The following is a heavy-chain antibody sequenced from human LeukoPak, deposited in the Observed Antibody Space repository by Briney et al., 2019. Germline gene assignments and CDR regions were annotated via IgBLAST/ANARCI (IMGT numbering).Heavy chain of an antibody. V-gene: IGHV4-34*01. CDR2: INHSGRT. Sequence: PSETLSLTCAVYGGSFSGYYWSWIRQPPGKGLEWIGEINHSGRTNYNPSLKSRLTISVDTSKNQFSLKLSSVTAADTAVYYCARQGSYLGDYWGQGTLVTVSS. D-gene: IGHD3-10*01. CDR3: ARQGSYLGDY. CDR1: GGSFSGYY. J-gene: IGHJ4*02.